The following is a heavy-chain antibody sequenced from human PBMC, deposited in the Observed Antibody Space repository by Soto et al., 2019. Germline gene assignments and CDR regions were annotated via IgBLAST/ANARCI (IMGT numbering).Heavy chain of an antibody. CDR3: ARVGSSGWYWFDP. J-gene: IGHJ5*02. D-gene: IGHD6-19*01. Sequence: SETLSLTCTVSGGSISNYYWSWIRQPPGKGLEWIGYIYYSGSTNYNPSLKSRVTISVDTSKNQFSLKLSSVTAADTAVYYCARVGSSGWYWFDPWGQGTLVTAPQ. V-gene: IGHV4-59*01. CDR2: IYYSGST. CDR1: GGSISNYY.